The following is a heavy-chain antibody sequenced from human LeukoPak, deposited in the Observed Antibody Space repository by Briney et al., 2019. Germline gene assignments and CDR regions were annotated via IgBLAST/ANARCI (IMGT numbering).Heavy chain of an antibody. D-gene: IGHD2-2*01. CDR2: ISYDGSNK. CDR1: GFTFSSYT. CDR3: ARVKGSSTFDY. V-gene: IGHV3-30-3*01. J-gene: IGHJ4*02. Sequence: PGGSLRLSCAASGFTFSSYTMNWVRQAPGKGLEWVAVISYDGSNKYYADSVKGRFTISRDNSKNTLYLQMNSLRAEDTAVYYCARVKGSSTFDYWGQGTLVTVSS.